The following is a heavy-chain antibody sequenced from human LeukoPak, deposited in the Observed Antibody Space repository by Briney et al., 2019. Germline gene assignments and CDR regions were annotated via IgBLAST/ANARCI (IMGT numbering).Heavy chain of an antibody. Sequence: LRLSCAASGFTFSSYAMSWVRQPPGKGLEWIGYIYHSGSTYYNPSLKSRVTISVDRSKNQFSLKLSSVSAADTAVYYCAREAGAAAGYFDYWGQGTLVTVSS. CDR3: AREAGAAAGYFDY. CDR1: GFTFSSYA. D-gene: IGHD6-13*01. CDR2: IYHSGST. V-gene: IGHV4-30-2*01. J-gene: IGHJ4*02.